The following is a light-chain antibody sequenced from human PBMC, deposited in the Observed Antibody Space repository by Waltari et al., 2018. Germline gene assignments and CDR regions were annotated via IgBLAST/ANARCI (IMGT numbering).Light chain of an antibody. J-gene: IGLJ3*02. CDR2: GSS. CDR3: QSYDTSLSVV. Sequence: QSVLTQPPSVSGAPGQRVTISCTGSGSNIGAGSGVTGYPPLPRAAPKLLIYGSSSRPLGVPDRFFGSTSGTSASLAITGLQAEDEGDYYCQSYDTSLSVVFGGGTKLTVL. CDR1: GSNIGAGSG. V-gene: IGLV1-40*01.